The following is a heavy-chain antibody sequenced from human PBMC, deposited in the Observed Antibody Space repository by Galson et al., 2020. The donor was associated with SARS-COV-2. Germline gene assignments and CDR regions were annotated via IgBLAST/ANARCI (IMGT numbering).Heavy chain of an antibody. D-gene: IGHD7-27*01. J-gene: IGHJ4*02. CDR3: ARDRGWGGDF. V-gene: IGHV1-46*01. CDR1: GYDFAPYY. Sequence: ASVKVSCKTSGYDFAPYYINWVRQAPGQGLAWMGIMIGGRTSSAQTFQGRLSLPRATSTGAAYMELTSLTSEDTAVYYCARDRGWGGDFWCQGTLVTVSS. CDR2: MIGGRT.